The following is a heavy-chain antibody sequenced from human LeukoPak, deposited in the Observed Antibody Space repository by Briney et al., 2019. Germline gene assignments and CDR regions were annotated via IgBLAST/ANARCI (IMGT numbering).Heavy chain of an antibody. Sequence: GGSLRLSCEGYGFTFSSYAMSWVRQAPGKGLEWVSSISSSSSYIYYADSVKGRFTISRDNAKNSLYLQMNSLRAEDTAVYYCASRVVVAANYGMDVWGQGTTVTVSS. J-gene: IGHJ6*02. CDR3: ASRVVVAANYGMDV. V-gene: IGHV3-21*01. CDR1: GFTFSSYA. D-gene: IGHD2-15*01. CDR2: ISSSSSYI.